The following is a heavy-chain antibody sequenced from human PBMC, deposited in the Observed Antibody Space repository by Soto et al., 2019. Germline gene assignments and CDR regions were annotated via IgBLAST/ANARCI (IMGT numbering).Heavy chain of an antibody. Sequence: ASVKVSCKASGYTFTSYGISWVRQAPGQGLEWMGWISAYNGNTNYAQKLQGRVTMTTDTSTSTAYMELRSLRSDDTAVYYCARDTVTRYSYYGMDVWGQGTTVTVS. CDR1: GYTFTSYG. V-gene: IGHV1-18*01. CDR2: ISAYNGNT. D-gene: IGHD4-17*01. CDR3: ARDTVTRYSYYGMDV. J-gene: IGHJ6*02.